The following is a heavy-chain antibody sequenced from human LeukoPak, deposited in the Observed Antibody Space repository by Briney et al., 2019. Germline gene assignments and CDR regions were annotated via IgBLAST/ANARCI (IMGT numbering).Heavy chain of an antibody. CDR1: GFTFDDYA. CDR3: AKVDY. J-gene: IGHJ4*02. Sequence: PGRSLRLSCAASGFTFDDYAMHWVRQAPGKGLEWVSGISWNSGSIGYADSVKGRFTISRDNAKNSLYLQMNSLRAEDTALYYCAKVDYWGQGTLVTVSS. CDR2: ISWNSGSI. V-gene: IGHV3-9*01.